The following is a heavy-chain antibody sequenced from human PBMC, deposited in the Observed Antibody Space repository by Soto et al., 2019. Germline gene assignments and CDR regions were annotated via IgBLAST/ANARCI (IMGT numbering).Heavy chain of an antibody. V-gene: IGHV3-9*01. CDR3: AMANSNDLYYHFES. CDR1: GFTFDDYA. Sequence: GGSLRLSCAASGFTFDDYAMHWVRQAPGKGLEWVSGINWNSDTIGYADSVKGRFTVSRDNAKGSLLLQMSSLRAEDTAVYFCAMANSNDLYYHFESWGQGTPVTVSS. CDR2: INWNSDTI. D-gene: IGHD3-22*01. J-gene: IGHJ4*02.